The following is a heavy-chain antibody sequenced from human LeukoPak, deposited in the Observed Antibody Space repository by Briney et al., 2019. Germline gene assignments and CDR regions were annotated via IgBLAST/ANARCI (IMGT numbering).Heavy chain of an antibody. CDR3: ARDPWEFDD. V-gene: IGHV1-69*06. J-gene: IGHJ4*02. CDR1: GGTFSSSA. D-gene: IGHD1-26*01. CDR2: IIPVFGTA. Sequence: GASVKVSCKASGGTFSSSAISWVRQAPGQGLEWMGGIIPVFGTATYAQKFQGRVTIPADKTTSTVYMELRSLRSAATAVYYCARDPWEFDDWGQGTLVIVSS.